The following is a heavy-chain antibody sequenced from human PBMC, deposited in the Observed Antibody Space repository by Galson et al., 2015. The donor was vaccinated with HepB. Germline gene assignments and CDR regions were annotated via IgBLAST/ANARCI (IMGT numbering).Heavy chain of an antibody. Sequence: SLRLSCAASGFTFTSSSCAMSWGRQAPGKGLEWVSSMSCNGVSTYYVDSVKGRFTTSRDDSKNTLYLQMNSLRAEDTAVYYCAKRHGDYGHYYNGMDVWGQGTTVIVSS. J-gene: IGHJ6*02. CDR2: MSCNGVST. D-gene: IGHD4-17*01. V-gene: IGHV3-23*01. CDR1: GFTFTSSSCA. CDR3: AKRHGDYGHYYNGMDV.